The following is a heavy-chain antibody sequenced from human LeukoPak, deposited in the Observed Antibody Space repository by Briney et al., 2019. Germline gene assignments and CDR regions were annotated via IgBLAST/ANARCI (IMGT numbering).Heavy chain of an antibody. CDR3: ARGLVYYGSGSYWPTFDY. CDR2: IYYSGST. J-gene: IGHJ4*02. V-gene: IGHV4-61*10. CDR1: GGSISSGPYY. Sequence: RASQTLSLTCTVSGGSISSGPYYWSWIRQPAGKGLEWIGYIYYSGSTNYNPSLKSRVTISVDTSKNQFSLKLSSVTAADTAVYYCARGLVYYGSGSYWPTFDYWGQGTLVTVSS. D-gene: IGHD3-10*01.